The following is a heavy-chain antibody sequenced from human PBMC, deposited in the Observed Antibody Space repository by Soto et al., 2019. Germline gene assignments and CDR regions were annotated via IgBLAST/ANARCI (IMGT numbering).Heavy chain of an antibody. V-gene: IGHV1-69*13. J-gene: IGHJ3*02. Sequence: SLEVCCKSSGGTFSTYAISCVRQAPGQEREWMVGIIPIFGTVNYAQNFQGGDTITADDSTSTAYKELSSQRSEDTAVYYCASEGVTTFSDAFDIWGQGTMVTVSS. CDR1: GGTFSTYA. D-gene: IGHD4-17*01. CDR3: ASEGVTTFSDAFDI. CDR2: IIPIFGTV.